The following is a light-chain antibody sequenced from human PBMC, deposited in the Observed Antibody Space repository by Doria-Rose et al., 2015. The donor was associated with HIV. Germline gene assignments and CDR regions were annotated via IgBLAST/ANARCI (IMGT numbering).Light chain of an antibody. CDR1: QSFSSTY. J-gene: IGKJ1*01. CDR3: HQYGTSWT. CDR2: DGS. V-gene: IGKV3-20*01. Sequence: DIVMTQSSGTLSLSPGERATLSCRASQSFSSTYLAWYQQKPGQAPSLLIYDGSTRATGIPDRFSASGSGTDFTLTINRQEPEDFALYYCHQYGTSWTFGQGTKVEI.